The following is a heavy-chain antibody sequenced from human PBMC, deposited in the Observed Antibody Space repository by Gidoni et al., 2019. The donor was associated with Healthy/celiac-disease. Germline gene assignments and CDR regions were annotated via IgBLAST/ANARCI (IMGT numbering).Heavy chain of an antibody. D-gene: IGHD3-10*01. Sequence: QLQLQESAPGLVKPSETLSLTCTVSGGSLSSSSYYWGWIRQPPGKGLEWIGSIYYSGRTYYNPSLKSRVTISVDTSKNQFSLKLSSVTAADTAVYYCARVLLGAFDIWGQGTMVTVSS. CDR1: GGSLSSSSYY. J-gene: IGHJ3*02. V-gene: IGHV4-39*07. CDR3: ARVLLGAFDI. CDR2: IYYSGRT.